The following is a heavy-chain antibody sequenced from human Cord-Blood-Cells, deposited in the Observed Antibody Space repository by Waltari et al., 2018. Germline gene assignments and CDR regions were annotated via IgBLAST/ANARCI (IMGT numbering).Heavy chain of an antibody. D-gene: IGHD6-6*01. CDR2: IYHSGRT. CDR1: GYSISSGYY. Sequence: QVQLQESGPGLVKPSETLSLTCAVSGYSISSGYYWGWIRQPPGKGLEWIGSIYHSGRTYYNPSLKSRVTISVDTSKNQFSLKLSSVTAADTAVYYCARDPRQLGFDYWGQGTLVTVSS. V-gene: IGHV4-38-2*02. J-gene: IGHJ4*02. CDR3: ARDPRQLGFDY.